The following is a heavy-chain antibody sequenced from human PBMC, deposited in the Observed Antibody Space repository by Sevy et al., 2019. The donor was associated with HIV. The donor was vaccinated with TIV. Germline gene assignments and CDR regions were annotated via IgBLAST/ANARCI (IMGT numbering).Heavy chain of an antibody. J-gene: IGHJ4*02. CDR1: GGSISKIGNY. Sequence: SETLSLTCSVSGGSISKIGNYWGWVRQPPGERLEWIGDNFHTGKTNYNPSLKSRVTISLDTSKNQFSLKLSSVTAADTAVYYCAKIYDYWGPGALVTVSS. CDR3: AKIYDY. CDR2: NFHTGKT. D-gene: IGHD3-3*01. V-gene: IGHV4-39*01.